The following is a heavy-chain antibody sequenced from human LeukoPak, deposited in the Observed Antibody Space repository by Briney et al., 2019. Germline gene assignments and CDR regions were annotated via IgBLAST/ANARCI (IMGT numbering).Heavy chain of an antibody. CDR2: INSDGSST. D-gene: IGHD2-15*01. V-gene: IGHV3-74*01. CDR3: ARDGYCSGGKCYGSDY. CDR1: GFTFSNYW. J-gene: IGHJ4*02. Sequence: GGSLRLSCAASGFTFSNYWMHWVRQAPGKGLVWVSHINSDGSSTSYADSVKGRFTISRDNAKNTLYLEVNTLRAEDTAVYYCARDGYCSGGKCYGSDYWGQGTLVIVFS.